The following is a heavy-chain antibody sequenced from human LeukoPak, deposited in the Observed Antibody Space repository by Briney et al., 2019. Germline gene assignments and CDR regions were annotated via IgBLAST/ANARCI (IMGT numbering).Heavy chain of an antibody. J-gene: IGHJ4*02. D-gene: IGHD6-19*01. CDR3: ARLQWLAFDY. CDR1: GFTFSSYE. V-gene: IGHV3-48*03. CDR2: ISTSGSTI. Sequence: GGALRLSCAASGFTFSSYEMNWVRQAPGKGLEWVSCISTSGSTIYYADSVKGRFTISRDNAKNSLYLQMNSRRAEDTAVYYCARLQWLAFDYWGQGTLVTVSS.